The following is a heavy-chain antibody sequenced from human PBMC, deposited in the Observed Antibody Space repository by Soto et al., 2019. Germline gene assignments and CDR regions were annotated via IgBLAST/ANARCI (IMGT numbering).Heavy chain of an antibody. Sequence: QVQLQESGPGLVKPSGTLSLTGAASGGSVTISNWWSWVRKTPGKGLEWIGQIHHRGRTNYNPSRTSRVTISVDKSKNQFSLEMKSVTAADTAVYYCARGGYYFYMDVWGKGTTVTVSS. D-gene: IGHD1-26*01. V-gene: IGHV4-4*02. CDR2: IHHRGRT. J-gene: IGHJ6*03. CDR1: GGSVTISNW. CDR3: ARGGYYFYMDV.